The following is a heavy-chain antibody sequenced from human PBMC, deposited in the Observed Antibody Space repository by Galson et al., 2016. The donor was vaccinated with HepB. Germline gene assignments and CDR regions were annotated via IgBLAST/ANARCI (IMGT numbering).Heavy chain of an antibody. V-gene: IGHV4-34*01. J-gene: IGHJ4*02. CDR1: GGSLSGYY. Sequence: SETLSLTCAVYGGSLSGYYWSWIRQPPGKGLEWIGEFDQSGSTNYNPSLKSRVTLSVDTSKNRFSLNLRSVTAADTAVYYCARAYFDYYGSGSPPRGYWGQGTLVTVSS. D-gene: IGHD3-10*01. CDR3: ARAYFDYYGSGSPPRGY. CDR2: FDQSGST.